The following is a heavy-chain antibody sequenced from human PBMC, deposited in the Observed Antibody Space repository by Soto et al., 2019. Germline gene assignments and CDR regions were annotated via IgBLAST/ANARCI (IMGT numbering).Heavy chain of an antibody. J-gene: IGHJ4*02. CDR2: ISGRGGRT. Sequence: EVQLLESGGGLVQPGGSLRLSCAASGFTFSSYAMSWVRQAPGKGLEWVSAISGRGGRTYYADSLKGRFTISRDNSKNTLYLQMNSLRAEDTAVYYCAKRSYSGSYYPDYWGQGTLVTVSS. V-gene: IGHV3-23*01. CDR1: GFTFSSYA. D-gene: IGHD1-26*01. CDR3: AKRSYSGSYYPDY.